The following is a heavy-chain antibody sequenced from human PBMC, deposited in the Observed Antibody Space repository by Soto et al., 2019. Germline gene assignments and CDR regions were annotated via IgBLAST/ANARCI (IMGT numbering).Heavy chain of an antibody. CDR2: SNAGNGNT. Sequence: ASVKVSFKASGYTFTSYAMHWVRQAPGQRLEWMGWSNAGNGNTKYSQEFQGRVTITRDTSASTAYMELSSLRSEDMAVYYCARGGHDYSNPFDYWGQGTLVTVSS. V-gene: IGHV1-3*02. D-gene: IGHD4-4*01. CDR3: ARGGHDYSNPFDY. CDR1: GYTFTSYA. J-gene: IGHJ4*02.